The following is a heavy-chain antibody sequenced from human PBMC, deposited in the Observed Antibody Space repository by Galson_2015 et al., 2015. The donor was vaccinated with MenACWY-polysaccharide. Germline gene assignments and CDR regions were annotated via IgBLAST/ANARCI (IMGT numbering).Heavy chain of an antibody. CDR1: GFTFSSYW. CDR3: ARVQGGYCKDWHDPYYVDY. CDR2: ISSDGSST. D-gene: IGHD1-1*01. Sequence: SLRLSCAASGFTFSSYWMHWVRQAPGKGLVWVSRISSDGSSTSYAGPVKGRFTISRDNAKNTLHLQMSSLRAEDTAVYYCARVQGGYCKDWHDPYYVDYWGQVALVTVSS. J-gene: IGHJ4*02. V-gene: IGHV3-74*01.